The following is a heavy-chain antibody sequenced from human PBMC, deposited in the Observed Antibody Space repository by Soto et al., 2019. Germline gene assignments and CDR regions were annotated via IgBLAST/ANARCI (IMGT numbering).Heavy chain of an antibody. Sequence: GGSLRLSCAASGFTFSSYSMNWVRQAPGKGLEWVSYISSSSSTIYYADSVKGRFTISRDNAKNSLYLQMNSLRAEDTAVYYCASTRWFGEFFEQDDYWGQGTLVTVSS. CDR2: ISSSSSTI. CDR3: ASTRWFGEFFEQDDY. V-gene: IGHV3-48*01. CDR1: GFTFSSYS. D-gene: IGHD3-10*01. J-gene: IGHJ4*02.